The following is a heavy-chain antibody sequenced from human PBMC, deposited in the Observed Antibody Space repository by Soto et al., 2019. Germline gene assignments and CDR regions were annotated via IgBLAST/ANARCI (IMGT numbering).Heavy chain of an antibody. Sequence: QVQLVESGGGVVQPGRSLTLSCAASGFTFTSYAIHWVRQAPGKGLEWVAVISHDGGIKHYADSVKGRFTISRDNSKNTLSLQMNSLRDEDTAVNHCAIEHDALDVWGQGTTVTVAS. CDR3: AIEHDALDV. V-gene: IGHV3-30-3*01. D-gene: IGHD1-1*01. CDR2: ISHDGGIK. J-gene: IGHJ6*02. CDR1: GFTFTSYA.